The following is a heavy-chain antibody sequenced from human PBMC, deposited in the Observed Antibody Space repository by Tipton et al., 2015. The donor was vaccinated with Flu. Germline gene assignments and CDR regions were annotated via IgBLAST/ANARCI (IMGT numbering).Heavy chain of an antibody. CDR1: GFIFSSHA. CDR2: ITADGADT. Sequence: GSLRLSCAASGFIFSSHAMTWVRQAPGKGLEWVSTITADGADTFYADSVKGRFTISRDNSNNVVYVQMTSLRVEDTAVYYCAKDGHFERWYYYMDVWGKGTTVSVSS. D-gene: IGHD3-9*01. V-gene: IGHV3-23*01. CDR3: AKDGHFERWYYYMDV. J-gene: IGHJ6*03.